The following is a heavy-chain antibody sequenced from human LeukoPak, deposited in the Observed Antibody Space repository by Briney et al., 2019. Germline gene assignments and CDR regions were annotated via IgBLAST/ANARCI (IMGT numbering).Heavy chain of an antibody. Sequence: GSSVKVSCKASGGTFSSYAIGWVRQAPGQGLEWMGGIIPIFGTANYAQKFQGRVTITADESTSTAYMELSSLRSEDTAVYYCAWAGYYGSGSPSTYYYYYYMDVWGKGTTVTISS. CDR2: IIPIFGTA. J-gene: IGHJ6*03. CDR1: GGTFSSYA. V-gene: IGHV1-69*01. D-gene: IGHD3-10*01. CDR3: AWAGYYGSGSPSTYYYYYYMDV.